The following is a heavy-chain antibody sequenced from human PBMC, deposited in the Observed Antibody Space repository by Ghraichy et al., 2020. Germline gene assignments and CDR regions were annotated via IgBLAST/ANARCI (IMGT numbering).Heavy chain of an antibody. D-gene: IGHD4-11*01. CDR3: AKGNSIYALPDS. V-gene: IGHV3-23*01. CDR2: IDVSGTST. CDR1: GFTFSTYG. J-gene: IGHJ4*02. Sequence: GGSLRLSCSASGFTFSTYGMAWVRQFPKKGLEWVAGIDVSGTSTYYTDSVKGRFTISRDNSKNTLYLQMNTLRAEDTALYFCAKGNSIYALPDSWGQGTLVTVSS.